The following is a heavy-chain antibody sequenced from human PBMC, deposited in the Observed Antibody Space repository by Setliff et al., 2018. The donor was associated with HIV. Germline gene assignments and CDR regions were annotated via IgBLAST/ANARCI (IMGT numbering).Heavy chain of an antibody. CDR2: IYQSGST. CDR1: GASISDSNSY. J-gene: IGHJ5*02. CDR3: ARQSITIFGVVISGFDP. V-gene: IGHV4-39*01. D-gene: IGHD3-3*01. Sequence: PSETLSLTCAVYGASISDSNSYWGWIRQPPGKRLEWPGSIYQSGSTSYNPSLSSRLTISVDTSKNQVSLRLSSVTAADTAVYYCARQSITIFGVVISGFDPWGQGTLVTVSS.